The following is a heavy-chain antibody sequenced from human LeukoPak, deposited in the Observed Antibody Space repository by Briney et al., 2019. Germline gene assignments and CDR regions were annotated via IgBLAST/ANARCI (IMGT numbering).Heavy chain of an antibody. V-gene: IGHV3-23*01. J-gene: IGHJ4*02. CDR1: GFIFRHYA. CDR3: TKGFSRGYSWTFDY. Sequence: GGSLRLSCSASGFIFRHYAVNWVRQSPGKGLEWVSGISGSGDSTYYADSVKGRFTISRDNSKNTLYLQVNSLRAEDTAVYYCTKGFSRGYSWTFDYWGQGTLVTVSS. D-gene: IGHD3-22*01. CDR2: ISGSGDST.